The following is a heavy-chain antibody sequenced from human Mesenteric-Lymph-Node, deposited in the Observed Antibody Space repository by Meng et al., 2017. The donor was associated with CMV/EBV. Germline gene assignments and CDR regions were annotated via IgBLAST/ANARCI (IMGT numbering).Heavy chain of an antibody. CDR3: ARDLGSSGDY. V-gene: IGHV1-3*01. J-gene: IGHJ4*02. CDR2: INAGNGNT. D-gene: IGHD6-6*01. CDR1: GYIITNYA. Sequence: SCKASGYIITNYAIFWVRQAPGRRLEWVGWINAGNGNTGYSQNFQDRVTLARDTSASTVYMQLNSLRSEDTAVYYCARDLGSSGDYWGQGTLVTVSS.